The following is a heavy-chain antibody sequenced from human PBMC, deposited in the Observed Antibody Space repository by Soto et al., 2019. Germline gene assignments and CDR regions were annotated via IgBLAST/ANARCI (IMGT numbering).Heavy chain of an antibody. D-gene: IGHD2-15*01. CDR1: GYTFTSYD. V-gene: IGHV1-8*01. Sequence: QVQLVQSGAEVKKPGASVKVSCKASGYTFTSYDINWVRQETGQGLEWMGWMNPNSGNTGYAQKFQGRGTMTRNTFICTSYMELSSLRSEDTVVYYCAREPLVVGAETSYYYYMDVWGKGTTVTCSS. J-gene: IGHJ6*03. CDR3: AREPLVVGAETSYYYYMDV. CDR2: MNPNSGNT.